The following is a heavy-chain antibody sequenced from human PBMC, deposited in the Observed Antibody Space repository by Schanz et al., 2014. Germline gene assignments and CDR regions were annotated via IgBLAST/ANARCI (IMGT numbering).Heavy chain of an antibody. V-gene: IGHV3-30*18. J-gene: IGHJ3*01. CDR1: GFPFSDYF. D-gene: IGHD3-10*01. CDR3: AKGRFGELSAFDF. Sequence: QVQLVDSGGGLVKPGGSLRLSCTASGFPFSDYFMAWIRHPPGWGLEWVGVISYDGSKNSYADSVKGRFTISRDNSKNTLYLQMNSLRAEDTAVYYCAKGRFGELSAFDFWGQGTMVTVSS. CDR2: ISYDGSKN.